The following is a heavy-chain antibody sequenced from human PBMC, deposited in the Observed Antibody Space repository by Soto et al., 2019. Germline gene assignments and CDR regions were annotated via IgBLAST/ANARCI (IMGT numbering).Heavy chain of an antibody. J-gene: IGHJ4*02. Sequence: PSETLSLTCAVSGASISSGNHSWSWIRQPPGKGLEWIGYIYHSGSTYYNPSLKRRVTISVDRSKNQFSLNLNSVTAADTAVYYCARGGYSGYDLTFDHWGQGTLVTVS. D-gene: IGHD5-12*01. CDR2: IYHSGST. CDR1: GASISSGNHS. V-gene: IGHV4-30-2*01. CDR3: ARGGYSGYDLTFDH.